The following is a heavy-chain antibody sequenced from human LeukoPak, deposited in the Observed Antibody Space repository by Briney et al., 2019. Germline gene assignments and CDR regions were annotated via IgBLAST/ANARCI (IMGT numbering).Heavy chain of an antibody. Sequence: GASVKVSCKASGGTFSSYAISWVRQAPGQGLEWMGGIIPIFGTANYAQKFQGRVTITADESTSTAYMELSSLRSEDTAVYYCARGPTLTGGFDYWGQGTLVTVSS. CDR2: IIPIFGTA. D-gene: IGHD7-27*01. CDR1: GGTFSSYA. J-gene: IGHJ4*02. CDR3: ARGPTLTGGFDY. V-gene: IGHV1-69*13.